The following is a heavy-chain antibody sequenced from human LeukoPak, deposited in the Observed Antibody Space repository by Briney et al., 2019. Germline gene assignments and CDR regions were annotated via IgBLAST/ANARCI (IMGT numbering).Heavy chain of an antibody. D-gene: IGHD3-10*01. CDR2: MSGSGGST. J-gene: IGHJ6*03. V-gene: IGHV3-23*01. CDR1: GFTLSSYA. Sequence: PGGSLRLSCAASGFTLSSYAMKWVRQAPGKGLEGVSAMSGSGGSTYYADSVKGRFTISRDNSKNMLYLQMNSLRAEDTAVYFCAKSVYYGSGSPSMDVWGKGTTVTVSS. CDR3: AKSVYYGSGSPSMDV.